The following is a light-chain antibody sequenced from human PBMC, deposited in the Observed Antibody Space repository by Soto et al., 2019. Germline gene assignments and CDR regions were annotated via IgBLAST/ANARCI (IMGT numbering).Light chain of an antibody. CDR1: QTVANNF. Sequence: EIVLTHSQDTVPLSPGERATLSCRASQTVANNFLAWYQQRPGQAPRLVIYDASSRATGIPDRFSASGSGTDFTLTISRLEPEDFAVYYCQQYSNSPLTFGQGTKVDIK. V-gene: IGKV3-20*01. CDR2: DAS. J-gene: IGKJ1*01. CDR3: QQYSNSPLT.